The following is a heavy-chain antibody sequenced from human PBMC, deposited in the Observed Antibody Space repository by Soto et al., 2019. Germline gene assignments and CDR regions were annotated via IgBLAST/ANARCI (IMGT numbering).Heavy chain of an antibody. Sequence: GGSLRLSCAASGFTFSSYAMSWVRQAPGKGLEWVSAISGSGGSTYYADSVKGRFTISRDNSKNTLYLQMNSLRAEDTAVYYCAKLLSVFLEIHDAFDIWGQGTMVTVSS. J-gene: IGHJ3*02. D-gene: IGHD3-3*01. V-gene: IGHV3-23*01. CDR1: GFTFSSYA. CDR2: ISGSGGST. CDR3: AKLLSVFLEIHDAFDI.